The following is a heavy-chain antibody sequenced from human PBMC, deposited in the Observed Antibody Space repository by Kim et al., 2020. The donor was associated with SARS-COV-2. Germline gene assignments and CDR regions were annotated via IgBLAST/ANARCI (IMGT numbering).Heavy chain of an antibody. CDR1: GFTFSSYG. D-gene: IGHD6-19*01. V-gene: IGHV3-30*18. CDR2: ISYDGSNK. CDR3: AKDQSGWVTEYFQH. J-gene: IGHJ1*01. Sequence: GGSLRLSCAASGFTFSSYGMHWVRQAPGKGLEWVAVISYDGSNKYYADSVKGRFTISRDNSKNTLYLQMNSLRAEDTAVYYCAKDQSGWVTEYFQHWGQGTLVTVSS.